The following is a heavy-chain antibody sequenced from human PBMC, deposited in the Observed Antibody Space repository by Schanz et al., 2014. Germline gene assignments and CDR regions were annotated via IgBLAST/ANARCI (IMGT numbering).Heavy chain of an antibody. CDR3: ARDFSAYVGNYFDY. J-gene: IGHJ4*02. CDR1: GYTFSSYG. D-gene: IGHD5-12*01. V-gene: IGHV1-18*01. CDR2: INGYNGHT. Sequence: QVHLVQSGAEVKKPGASVKVSCKASGYTFSSYGITWVRQAPGQGLEWMGWINGYNGHTLYAQKFQGRVAMTTDTSTSTSYRELTSLRFDDTAVYYCARDFSAYVGNYFDYWGQGTLVTVSS.